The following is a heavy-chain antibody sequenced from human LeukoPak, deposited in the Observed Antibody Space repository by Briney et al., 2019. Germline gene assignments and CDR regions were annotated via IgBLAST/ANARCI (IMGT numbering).Heavy chain of an antibody. J-gene: IGHJ4*02. CDR2: INHSGGT. V-gene: IGHV4-34*01. Sequence: PSETLSLTCAVYGGSFSGYYWSWVRQPPGKGLEWIGEINHSGGTNYNPSLKSRVTISVDTSKNQFSLKLSSVTAADTAVYYCARVGVTTNFDYWGQGTLVTVSS. D-gene: IGHD4-17*01. CDR1: GGSFSGYY. CDR3: ARVGVTTNFDY.